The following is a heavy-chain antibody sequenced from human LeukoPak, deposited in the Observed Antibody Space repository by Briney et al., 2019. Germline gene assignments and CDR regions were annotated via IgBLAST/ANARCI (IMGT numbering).Heavy chain of an antibody. D-gene: IGHD6-13*01. J-gene: IGHJ4*02. Sequence: GGSLRLSCAASGLTFSSYSMNWVRQAPGKGLEWVSSISSSSSYIYYADSVKGRFTISRDNAKNSLYLQMNSLRAEDTAVYYCARDQQQLPMDYWGQGTLVTVSS. V-gene: IGHV3-21*01. CDR1: GLTFSSYS. CDR3: ARDQQQLPMDY. CDR2: ISSSSSYI.